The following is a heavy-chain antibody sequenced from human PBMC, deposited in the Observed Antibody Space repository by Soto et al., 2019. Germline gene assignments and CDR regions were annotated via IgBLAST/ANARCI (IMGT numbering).Heavy chain of an antibody. CDR1: GFTFSSYA. V-gene: IGHV3-30-3*01. D-gene: IGHD4-17*01. Sequence: GGSLRLSCAASGFTFSSYAMHWVRQAPGKGLEWVAVISYDGSNKYYADSVKGRFTISRDNSKNTLYLQMNSLRAEDTAVYYCAGGRGPVTTVTTEYYYYGMDVWGQGTTVTVSS. CDR2: ISYDGSNK. J-gene: IGHJ6*02. CDR3: AGGRGPVTTVTTEYYYYGMDV.